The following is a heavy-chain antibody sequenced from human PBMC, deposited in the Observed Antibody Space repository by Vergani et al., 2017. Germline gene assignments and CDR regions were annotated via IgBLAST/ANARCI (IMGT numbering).Heavy chain of an antibody. CDR1: GFTFSSYS. Sequence: EVQLVESGGGLVQPGGSLRLSCAASGFTFSSYSMNWVRQAPGKGLEWVSYISSSCSTIYYADSVKGRFTISRDNAKNSLYLQMNSLRAEDTAVYYCATTPRSCYSPVVSSGPLCAFDIWGQGTMVTVSS. J-gene: IGHJ3*02. D-gene: IGHD2-15*01. CDR3: ATTPRSCYSPVVSSGPLCAFDI. V-gene: IGHV3-48*01. CDR2: ISSSCSTI.